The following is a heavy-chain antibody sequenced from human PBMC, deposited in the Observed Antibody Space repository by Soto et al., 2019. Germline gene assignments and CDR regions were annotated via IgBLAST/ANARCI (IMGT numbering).Heavy chain of an antibody. CDR2: ISAYNGNT. Sequence: QVQLVQSGAEVKKPGASVKVSCKASGYTFTSYGISWVRQAPGQGLEWMGWISAYNGNTNYAQKLQGRVTMTTDTSTSTAYRELRNLTSDDTAVYYCARDRVTYYYDSSGCRYDYWGQGTLVTVSS. J-gene: IGHJ4*02. CDR3: ARDRVTYYYDSSGCRYDY. D-gene: IGHD3-22*01. CDR1: GYTFTSYG. V-gene: IGHV1-18*04.